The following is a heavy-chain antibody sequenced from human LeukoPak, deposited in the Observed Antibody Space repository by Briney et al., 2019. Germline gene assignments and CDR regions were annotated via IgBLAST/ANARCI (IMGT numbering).Heavy chain of an antibody. CDR2: INPKNGGT. CDR1: GYTFADHY. V-gene: IGHV1-2*02. CDR3: ARGSPLLSSSKWPLEY. D-gene: IGHD6-13*01. J-gene: IGHJ4*02. Sequence: GASVKVSCKASGYTFADHYMHWARQAPGQGLEWMGWINPKNGGTKYAQKFQGRVTVTRDTSISTANMELNRLTSDDTAVYYCARGSPLLSSSKWPLEYWGQGTQVTASS.